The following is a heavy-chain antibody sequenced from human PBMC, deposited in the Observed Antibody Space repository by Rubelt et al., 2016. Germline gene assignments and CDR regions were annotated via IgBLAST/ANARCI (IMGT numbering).Heavy chain of an antibody. CDR2: IFYGGST. Sequence: QVQLQESGPGLVRPSQTLSLTCAVSGVSISSGGYYWSWIRHHPGKGLEWSGYIFYGGSTYSKASLKSRATISVDTSKNQLSLKRTSVTAADTAVYYCATKGILRKAFDMWGQGTMVTVSS. CDR1: GVSISSGGYY. CDR3: ATKGILRKAFDM. V-gene: IGHV4-31*11. D-gene: IGHD4-17*01. J-gene: IGHJ3*02.